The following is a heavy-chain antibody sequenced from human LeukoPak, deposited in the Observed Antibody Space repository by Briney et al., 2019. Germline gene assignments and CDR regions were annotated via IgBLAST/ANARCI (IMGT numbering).Heavy chain of an antibody. CDR1: GFTLSSYD. CDR3: ARDSQYRVFDI. D-gene: IGHD3-16*02. V-gene: IGHV3-13*04. J-gene: IGHJ3*02. CDR2: IGLAGDT. Sequence: PGESLRLSCAASGFTLSSYDMHWVRQVTGKGLEWVSGIGLAGDTYYLGSVKGRFTISRENAKNSLYLQMNSLRAGDTAVYYCARDSQYRVFDIWGQGTMVTVSS.